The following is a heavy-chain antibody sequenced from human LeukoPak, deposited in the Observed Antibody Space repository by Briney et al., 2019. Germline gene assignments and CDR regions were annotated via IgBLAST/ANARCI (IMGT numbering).Heavy chain of an antibody. CDR1: GYSISSTYY. CDR3: ARVNAPVATFDY. J-gene: IGHJ4*02. V-gene: IGHV4-38-2*02. D-gene: IGHD1-1*01. CDR2: ISHSGST. Sequence: SETLSLTCTVSGYSISSTYYGAWIRQPPGKGLEWIATISHSGSTYYTPSLESRLTISLDTSRNHFSLRLSSVTAADTAVYCCARVNAPVATFDYWGLGTLVAASS.